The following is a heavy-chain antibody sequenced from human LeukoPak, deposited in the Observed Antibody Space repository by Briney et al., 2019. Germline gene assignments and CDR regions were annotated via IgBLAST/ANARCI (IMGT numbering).Heavy chain of an antibody. Sequence: SETLSLTCSVCGGSISSYYWSWIRQPPGKALEWIGYIYYSGSPNYNPSLKSRVTISVDTSKNQFSLKLSSVTAADTAVYYCARTTEGGYTYDYFYYYYLDVWGKGTTVTISS. CDR2: IYYSGSP. J-gene: IGHJ6*03. CDR3: ARTTEGGYTYDYFYYYYLDV. D-gene: IGHD5-18*01. CDR1: GGSISSYY. V-gene: IGHV4-59*01.